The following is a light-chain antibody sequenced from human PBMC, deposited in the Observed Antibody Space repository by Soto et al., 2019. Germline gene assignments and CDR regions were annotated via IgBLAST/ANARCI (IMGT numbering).Light chain of an antibody. Sequence: QSVLTQPASVSGSTGQSITISCTGTSSDVGGYNYVSWYQQHPGRAPKLMIYDVSNRPSGVSNRFSASKSGNTASLTISGLQAEDEADYYCSSFTSSTSYVFGIGTKVTVL. CDR2: DVS. CDR3: SSFTSSTSYV. J-gene: IGLJ1*01. V-gene: IGLV2-14*01. CDR1: SSDVGGYNY.